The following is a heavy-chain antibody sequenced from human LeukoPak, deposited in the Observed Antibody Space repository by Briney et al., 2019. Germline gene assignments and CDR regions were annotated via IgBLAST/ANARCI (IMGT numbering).Heavy chain of an antibody. V-gene: IGHV3-7*01. D-gene: IGHD6-25*01. Sequence: GGSLRLSCAASGFTFSSSWMTWVRQAPGKGLEWVANITHDGSEKYYVDSVKGRFTISRDNAKNSLYLQMISLRVEDTAVYYCARQRQPGDWALAYWGQGTLVTVSS. CDR1: GFTFSSSW. CDR2: ITHDGSEK. CDR3: ARQRQPGDWALAY. J-gene: IGHJ4*02.